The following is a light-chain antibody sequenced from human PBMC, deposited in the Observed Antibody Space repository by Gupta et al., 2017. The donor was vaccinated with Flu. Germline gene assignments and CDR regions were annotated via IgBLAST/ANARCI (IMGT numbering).Light chain of an antibody. CDR3: QQRRKWPVT. CDR1: QSASNY. V-gene: IGKV3-11*01. J-gene: IGKJ5*01. Sequence: IVLTQAPATLSLSAGERATLSCRASQSASNYLAWYQQKPGQAPRLLIYDASSRATGIPARFSGSGSGTDFTLTISSLEPEDFAVYYCQQRRKWPVTFGQGTRLEIK. CDR2: DAS.